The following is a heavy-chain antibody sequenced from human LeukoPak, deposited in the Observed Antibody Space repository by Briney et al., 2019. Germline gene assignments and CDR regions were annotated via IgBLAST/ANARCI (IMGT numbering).Heavy chain of an antibody. CDR1: GFTFSNYG. CDR2: IWSDGSSK. CDR3: AREGGYCRGVTCSPYAFDI. J-gene: IGHJ3*02. D-gene: IGHD2-15*01. V-gene: IGHV3-33*01. Sequence: PGRSLRLSCAASGFTFSNYGMHWVRQAPGKGLEWVAVIWSDGSSKYYADSVKGRFTISRDNSTNSMSLQMSSLRAEDTAVYYCAREGGYCRGVTCSPYAFDIWGQGTMVTVSS.